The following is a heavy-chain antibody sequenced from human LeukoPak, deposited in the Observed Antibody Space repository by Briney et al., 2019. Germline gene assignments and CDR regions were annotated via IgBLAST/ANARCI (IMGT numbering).Heavy chain of an antibody. CDR3: ARGGTSIAVAGTGIYYYYGMDV. J-gene: IGHJ6*02. CDR2: IYYSGST. V-gene: IGHV4-59*01. CDR1: GGSISSYY. D-gene: IGHD6-19*01. Sequence: PSETLSLTCTVSGGSISSYYWSWIRQPPGKGLEWIGYIYYSGSTNYNPSLKSRVTISVDTSKNQFSLKLSSVTAADTAVYYCARGGTSIAVAGTGIYYYYGMDVWGQGTTVTVSS.